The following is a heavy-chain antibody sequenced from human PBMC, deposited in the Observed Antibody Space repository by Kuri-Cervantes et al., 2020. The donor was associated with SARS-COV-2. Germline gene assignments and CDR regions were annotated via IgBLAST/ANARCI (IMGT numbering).Heavy chain of an antibody. CDR2: ISSDGGET. V-gene: IGHV3-64D*06. J-gene: IGHJ4*02. CDR3: VKRLQSLEWLPLGY. D-gene: IGHD3-3*01. CDR1: GFIFSSYV. Sequence: GGSLRLSCSASGFIFSSYVIHWVRQAPGKGLEYVSGISSDGGETYYADSMKGRLIISRDNSKNTMFLQMSSLRPEDTAVYYCVKRLQSLEWLPLGYWGQGTLVTVSS.